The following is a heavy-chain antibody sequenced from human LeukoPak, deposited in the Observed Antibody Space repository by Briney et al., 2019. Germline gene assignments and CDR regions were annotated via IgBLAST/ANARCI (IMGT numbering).Heavy chain of an antibody. J-gene: IGHJ4*02. D-gene: IGHD3-22*01. CDR3: AKVPYYYDSSGYYPPLFDY. CDR2: ISGSGGST. V-gene: IGHV3-23*01. Sequence: PGGSLRLSCAASGFTFSSYAMSWVRQAPGKGLEWVSAISGSGGSTYYADSVKGRFTISRDHSKNTLYLQMNSLRAEDTAVYYCAKVPYYYDSSGYYPPLFDYWGQGTLVTVSS. CDR1: GFTFSSYA.